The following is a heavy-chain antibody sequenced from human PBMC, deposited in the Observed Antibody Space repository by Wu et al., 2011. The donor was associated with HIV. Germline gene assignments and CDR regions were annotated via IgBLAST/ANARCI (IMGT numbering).Heavy chain of an antibody. J-gene: IGHJ5*02. CDR3: ARVTGDLGWFDP. CDR2: INPNSDGT. D-gene: IGHD7-27*01. V-gene: IGHV1-2*02. CDR1: GYTFTGYY. Sequence: QVQLVQSGAEVKKPGASVKVSCKASGYTFTGYYMLWVRQAPGQGLEWMGWINPNSDGTNYAQKFQGRVTMTRDTSISTAYMEPSRLRSDDTAVYYCARVTGDLGWFDPWGQGTLVTVSS.